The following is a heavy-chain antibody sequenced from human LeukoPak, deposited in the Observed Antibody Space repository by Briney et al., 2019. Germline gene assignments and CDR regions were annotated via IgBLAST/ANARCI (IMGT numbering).Heavy chain of an antibody. CDR2: ISAYNGNT. D-gene: IGHD3-16*02. CDR3: ARHDYVWGSYRFRY. CDR1: GYTFTSYG. Sequence: GASVKVSCKASGYTFTSYGISWVRQAPGQGLEWVGWISAYNGNTNYAQKLQGRVTMTTDTSTSTAYMELRSLRSDDTAVYYCARHDYVWGSYRFRYWGLGTLVTVSS. J-gene: IGHJ4*02. V-gene: IGHV1-18*01.